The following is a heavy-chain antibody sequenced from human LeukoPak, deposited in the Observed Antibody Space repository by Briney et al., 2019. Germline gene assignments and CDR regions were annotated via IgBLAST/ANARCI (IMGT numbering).Heavy chain of an antibody. CDR2: ISGSGGST. J-gene: IGHJ6*03. V-gene: IGHV3-23*01. Sequence: GGSLRLPCAASGFTFSSYAMSWVRQAPGKGLEWVSAISGSGGSTYYADSVKGRFTISRDNSKNTLYLQMNSLRAEDTAVYYCAKDRQAGYYYYYYMDVWGKGTTVTVSS. CDR1: GFTFSSYA. CDR3: AKDRQAGYYYYYYMDV.